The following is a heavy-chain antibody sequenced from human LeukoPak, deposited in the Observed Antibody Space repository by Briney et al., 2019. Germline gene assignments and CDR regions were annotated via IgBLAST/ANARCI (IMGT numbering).Heavy chain of an antibody. Sequence: GGSLRLSCAASGFTFSSYAMSWVRQAPGKGLEWVSAISGSGGSTYYADSVKGRFTISRDNSKNTLYLQMNSPRAEDTAVYYCAEAYGRVLTKYYFDYWGQGTLVTVSS. D-gene: IGHD1-26*01. CDR3: AEAYGRVLTKYYFDY. V-gene: IGHV3-23*01. CDR2: ISGSGGST. CDR1: GFTFSSYA. J-gene: IGHJ4*02.